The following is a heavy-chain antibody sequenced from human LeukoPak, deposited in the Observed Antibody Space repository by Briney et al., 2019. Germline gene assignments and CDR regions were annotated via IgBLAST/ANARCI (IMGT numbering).Heavy chain of an antibody. CDR3: AREAIFGVVSSRGARYYYMDV. D-gene: IGHD3-3*01. CDR1: GFTFSSYW. Sequence: GGSLRFSCAASGFTFSSYWMSWVRQAPGKGLEWVANIKQDGSEKYYVDSVKGRFTISRDNAKNSLYLQMNSLRAEDTAVYYCAREAIFGVVSSRGARYYYMDVWGKGTTVTVSS. CDR2: IKQDGSEK. V-gene: IGHV3-7*01. J-gene: IGHJ6*03.